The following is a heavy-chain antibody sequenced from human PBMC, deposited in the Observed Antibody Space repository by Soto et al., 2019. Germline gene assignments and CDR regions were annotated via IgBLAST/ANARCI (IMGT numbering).Heavy chain of an antibody. Sequence: GGSLRLSCAASGFAFSDHYMSWIRQAPGKGLEWVSYISSSGITTHYADSVKGRFTISRDNAKNSLYLQMNSLRAEDTAVYYCARDGRRIGEFQSDYWGQGTLVTVSS. CDR3: ARDGRRIGEFQSDY. CDR1: GFAFSDHY. CDR2: ISSSGITT. V-gene: IGHV3-11*01. J-gene: IGHJ4*02. D-gene: IGHD3-10*01.